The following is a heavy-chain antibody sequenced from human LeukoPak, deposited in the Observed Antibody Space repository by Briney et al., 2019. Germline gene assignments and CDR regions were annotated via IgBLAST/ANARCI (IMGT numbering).Heavy chain of an antibody. CDR1: GFTFSSYA. J-gene: IGHJ4*02. CDR2: ISGSGGTT. Sequence: GGSLRLSCAASGFTFSSYAMSWVRQAPGKGLEWVSGISGSGGTTYYADSVTGRLTIPRDNSKNTLYLQMNSLRAEDTAVYYCAKDKGNYYDSSGYLDYWGQGTLVTVSS. D-gene: IGHD3-22*01. V-gene: IGHV3-23*01. CDR3: AKDKGNYYDSSGYLDY.